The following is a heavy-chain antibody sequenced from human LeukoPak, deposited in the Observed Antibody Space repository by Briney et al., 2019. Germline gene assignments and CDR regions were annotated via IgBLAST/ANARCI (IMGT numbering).Heavy chain of an antibody. CDR1: GFTFRSYW. V-gene: IGHV3-74*01. CDR3: ARGYSSTWYADY. J-gene: IGHJ4*02. D-gene: IGHD6-13*01. Sequence: GGSLRLPCAASGFTFRSYWMHWARQAPGKGLVWVSRINTDESSTSYADSVKGRFTTSRDNAKNTVYLQMNSLRAEDTAVYYCARGYSSTWYADYWGQGTLVTVSS. CDR2: INTDESST.